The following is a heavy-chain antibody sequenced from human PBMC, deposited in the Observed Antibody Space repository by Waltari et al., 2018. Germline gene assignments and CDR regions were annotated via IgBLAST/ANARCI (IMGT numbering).Heavy chain of an antibody. CDR3: ARHILHHIVGATVAFDI. V-gene: IGHV4-4*02. J-gene: IGHJ3*02. D-gene: IGHD1-26*01. Sequence: QVQLQESGPGLVKPSGTLSLTCAVSGGSISRSNWWSWVRQPPGKGLEWIGEIYHSGSTYYNPSLKSRVTISVDTSKNQFSLKLSSVTAADTAVYYCARHILHHIVGATVAFDIWGQGTMVTVSS. CDR1: GGSISRSNW. CDR2: IYHSGST.